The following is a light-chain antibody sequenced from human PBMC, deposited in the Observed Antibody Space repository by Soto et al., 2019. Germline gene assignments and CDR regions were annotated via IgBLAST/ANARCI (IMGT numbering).Light chain of an antibody. Sequence: EIVLTQSPGTLSVPPGEGATLSCRASQSVYSNLAWYQQKPGQAPRLLIHGASTRATGIPARFSGSGSGTDFTLTISSLQSEDFAVYYCQQYNNWPPWTFGQGTKVDI. J-gene: IGKJ1*01. V-gene: IGKV3-15*01. CDR1: QSVYSN. CDR2: GAS. CDR3: QQYNNWPPWT.